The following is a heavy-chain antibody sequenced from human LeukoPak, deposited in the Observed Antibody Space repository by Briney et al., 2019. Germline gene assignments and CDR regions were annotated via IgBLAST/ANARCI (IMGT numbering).Heavy chain of an antibody. D-gene: IGHD1-26*01. Sequence: GGSLRLSCAASGFTFSSYAMSWGRHAPGKGLELVSAISGSGGSTYYADSVKGRFTISRDNSKNTLYLQMNSLRAEDTAVYYCATPRGGSYWFDYWGQGTLVTVSS. J-gene: IGHJ4*02. CDR1: GFTFSSYA. CDR2: ISGSGGST. CDR3: ATPRGGSYWFDY. V-gene: IGHV3-23*01.